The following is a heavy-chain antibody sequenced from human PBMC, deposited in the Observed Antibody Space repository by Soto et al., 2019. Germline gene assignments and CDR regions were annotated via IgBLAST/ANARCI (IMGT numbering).Heavy chain of an antibody. Sequence: PSETLSLTCTVSGGSMSSYFWSWIRQPPGKGLEWIDYVYYSGSTKHNPSLKSRVIISVDTSKNQFYLKLNSVTAADTALYYCARVICGWYEHDYWGPGTLVTVSS. V-gene: IGHV4-59*01. CDR3: ARVICGWYEHDY. J-gene: IGHJ4*02. CDR1: GGSMSSYF. D-gene: IGHD6-19*01. CDR2: VYYSGST.